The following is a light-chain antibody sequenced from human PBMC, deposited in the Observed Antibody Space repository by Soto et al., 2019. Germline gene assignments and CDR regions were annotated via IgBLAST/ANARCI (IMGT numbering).Light chain of an antibody. CDR2: GAS. CDR3: QQYNNWPRT. Sequence: EIMMTQSPVTLSVSPGERDTLSCRSSQTVSTNLAWYQLKPGQAPRLLLYGASTRATGIPARFSGSGSGTEFTLTISSLQSEDVAVYYCQQYNNWPRTFGQGTKV. CDR1: QTVSTN. J-gene: IGKJ1*01. V-gene: IGKV3-15*01.